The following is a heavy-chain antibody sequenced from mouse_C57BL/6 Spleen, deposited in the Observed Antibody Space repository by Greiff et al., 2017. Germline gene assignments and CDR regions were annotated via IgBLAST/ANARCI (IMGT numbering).Heavy chain of an antibody. J-gene: IGHJ3*01. CDR3: AKYDDYGWFAY. CDR1: GFSFTSYG. D-gene: IGHD2-3*01. CDR2: IWGGGST. V-gene: IGHV2-9*01. Sequence: VKLMESGPGLVAPSQSLSITCIVSGFSFTSYGVDWVRQPPGKGLEWPGVIWGGGSTNYNLALMSRLCISKDNSKSKVFLKRNSLQTDDTAMYYCAKYDDYGWFAYWGQGTLVTVSA.